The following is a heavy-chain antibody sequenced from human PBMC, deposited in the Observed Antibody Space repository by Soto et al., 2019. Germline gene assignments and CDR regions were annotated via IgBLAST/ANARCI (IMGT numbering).Heavy chain of an antibody. CDR1: GFFFSDYY. D-gene: IGHD3-10*01. V-gene: IGHV3-11*01. CDR2: ISGTGDTK. Sequence: PGGSLRLSCAASGFFFSDYYLSWIRQAPGKGLECVAYISGTGDTKYYADSVQGRFTISRDNPKNSLFLQMNSLRAEDAAVYYCAIGGGQIYYKGLDVWGQGTTVTVS. CDR3: AIGGGQIYYKGLDV. J-gene: IGHJ6*02.